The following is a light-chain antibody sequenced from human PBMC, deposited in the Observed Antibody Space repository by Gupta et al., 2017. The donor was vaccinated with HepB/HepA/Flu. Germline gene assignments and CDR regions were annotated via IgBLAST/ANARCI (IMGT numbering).Light chain of an antibody. V-gene: IGLV1-40*01. CDR1: SSNIGAGYA. CDR3: QSYDSSLSGLYV. J-gene: IGLJ1*01. CDR2: DNS. Sequence: QSVLTQPPSVSGAPGQRVTIACTGSSSNIGAGYAVHWYQQLPGTAPKLLIYDNSNRPSGVPDRFSGSKSGTSASLAITGLQAEEEADYYCQSYDSSLSGLYVFGTGTKVTVL.